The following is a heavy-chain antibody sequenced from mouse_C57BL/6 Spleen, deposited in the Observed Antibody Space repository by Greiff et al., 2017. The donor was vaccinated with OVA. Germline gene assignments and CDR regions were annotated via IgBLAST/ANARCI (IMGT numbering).Heavy chain of an antibody. CDR1: GFPLTSHG. V-gene: IGHV2-2*01. J-gene: IGHJ2*01. CDR3: ARSGGLLVDCFDY. D-gene: IGHD2-3*01. Sequence: VKPMESGPGLVQPSQSLSITCQVSGFPLTSHGVHRVRQSPGTGLEWLGVIWSGGSTDYNETVISRLGISKDNSKSQVFFKMNSLQADDTAIYYCARSGGLLVDCFDYWGQGTTLTVSS. CDR2: IWSGGST.